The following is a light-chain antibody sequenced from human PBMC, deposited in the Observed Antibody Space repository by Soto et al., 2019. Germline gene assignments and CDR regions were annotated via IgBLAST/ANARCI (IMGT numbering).Light chain of an antibody. CDR1: SSDVGGYTY. J-gene: IGLJ1*01. CDR3: CSYAGSYTYV. Sequence: QSALTQPRSVSGSPGQSVTISCTGTSSDVGGYTYVSWYQHHPGKAPKLIIYDVSKRPSGVPDRFAGSKSGNTASLTISGLQAEDEADYYCCSYAGSYTYVFGTGTKLTVL. CDR2: DVS. V-gene: IGLV2-11*01.